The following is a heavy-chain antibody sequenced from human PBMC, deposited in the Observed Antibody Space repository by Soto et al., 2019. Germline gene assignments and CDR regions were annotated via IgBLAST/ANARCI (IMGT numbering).Heavy chain of an antibody. CDR1: GFTFSSYA. CDR3: AKPRPRIVVVPAAIFDY. D-gene: IGHD2-2*01. J-gene: IGHJ4*02. Sequence: EVQLLESGGGLVQPGGSLRLSCAASGFTFSSYAMSWVRQAPGKGLEWVSAISGSGGSTYYADSVKGRFTISRDNSKNTLYLQMNSLRAEDTAVYYCAKPRPRIVVVPAAIFDYWGQGTLVTVSS. CDR2: ISGSGGST. V-gene: IGHV3-23*01.